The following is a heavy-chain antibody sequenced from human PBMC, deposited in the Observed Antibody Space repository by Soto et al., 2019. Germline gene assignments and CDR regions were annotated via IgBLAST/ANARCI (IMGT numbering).Heavy chain of an antibody. J-gene: IGHJ4*02. CDR3: ARDPGSGSYYAANYFDY. Sequence: GGSLRLSCAASGFTFSSYWMSWVRQAPGKGLEWVANIKQDGSEKYYVDSVKGRFTISRDNAKNSLYLQMNSLRAEDTAVYYCARDPGSGSYYAANYFDYWGQGTLVTVSS. V-gene: IGHV3-7*05. CDR2: IKQDGSEK. CDR1: GFTFSSYW. D-gene: IGHD3-10*01.